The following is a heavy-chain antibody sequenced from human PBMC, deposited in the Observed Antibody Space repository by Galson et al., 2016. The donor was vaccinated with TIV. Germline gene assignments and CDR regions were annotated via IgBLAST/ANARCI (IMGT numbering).Heavy chain of an antibody. CDR2: ISSGRSSSP. D-gene: IGHD1-26*01. Sequence: SLRLSCAASGFTFGDYYMNWVRQPPGKGLEWISYISSGRSSSPIYVDSVKGRFTISRDNAKNSLYLQMSKLRAEDTAVYYCAAGRWSRGALDIWGQGTPVTVSS. CDR3: AAGRWSRGALDI. V-gene: IGHV3-11*06. J-gene: IGHJ4*02. CDR1: GFTFGDYY.